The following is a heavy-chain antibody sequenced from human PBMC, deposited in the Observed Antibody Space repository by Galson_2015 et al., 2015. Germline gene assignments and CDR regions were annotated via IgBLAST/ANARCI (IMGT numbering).Heavy chain of an antibody. D-gene: IGHD3-10*01. Sequence: PALVKPTQTLTLTCSFSGFSLSSTGHGYGVGWIRQTPGKALEWLALTYWDDDRRYTPSLRTRLSITKDTSKNQVVLTMTNMDPVDTGTYYCAHRTTSSYGFDMWGQGTLVTVSS. J-gene: IGHJ3*02. V-gene: IGHV2-5*02. CDR3: AHRTTSSYGFDM. CDR1: GFSLSSTGHGYG. CDR2: TYWDDDR.